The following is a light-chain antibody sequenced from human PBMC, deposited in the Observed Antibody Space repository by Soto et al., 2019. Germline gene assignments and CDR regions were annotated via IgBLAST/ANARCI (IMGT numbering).Light chain of an antibody. CDR1: SSDVGGYNS. J-gene: IGLJ1*01. CDR2: DVT. V-gene: IGLV2-14*01. CDR3: SSYASGGTYV. Sequence: QSVLTQPASVSGSPGQSIAISCTGTSSDVGGYNSVSWYQQHPGKAPKLMIYDVTNRPSGVSNRFSGSKSGNTASLTISGLQAEDEADYYCSSYASGGTYVFGTGTKVTF.